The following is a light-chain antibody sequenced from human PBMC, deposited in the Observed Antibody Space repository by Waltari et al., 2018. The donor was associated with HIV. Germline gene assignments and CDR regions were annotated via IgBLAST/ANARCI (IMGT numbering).Light chain of an antibody. Sequence: VTTQPPSTLSSSPGQRATLSCRASPSVSNYFTWYHQKPGQAPRLLIYDASKRATGVPARFSGSGSGTDFTLTISSLEPEDFAVYYCQQHSNCPPAFGAGTKVEIK. CDR1: PSVSNY. J-gene: IGKJ4*01. CDR2: DAS. CDR3: QQHSNCPPA. V-gene: IGKV3-11*01.